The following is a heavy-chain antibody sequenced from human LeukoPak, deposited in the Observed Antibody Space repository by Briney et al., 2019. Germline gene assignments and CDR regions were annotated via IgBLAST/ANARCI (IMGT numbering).Heavy chain of an antibody. CDR3: AREIRNFWSGYYTQFDY. Sequence: PSETLSLTCDVSGYSISTGYYWGWIRPPPGKGLEWIGIIYHSGNTYYNPSLKSRVTISVDTSKNQFSLKLSSVTAADTAVYYCAREIRNFWSGYYTQFDYWGQGTLVTVSS. D-gene: IGHD3-3*01. J-gene: IGHJ4*02. CDR1: GYSISTGYY. V-gene: IGHV4-38-2*02. CDR2: IYHSGNT.